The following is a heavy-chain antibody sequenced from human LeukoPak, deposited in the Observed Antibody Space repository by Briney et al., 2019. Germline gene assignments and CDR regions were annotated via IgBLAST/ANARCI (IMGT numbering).Heavy chain of an antibody. Sequence: SETLSLTCAVYGGSFSSYYWGWTRQPPGKGLEWIGEINHSGGTNYNPSLKSRVTISVDTPKNQFSLRLSSVTAADTAVYYCASERRYSSGRWDYYFDYWGQGTLVTVSS. V-gene: IGHV4-34*01. D-gene: IGHD6-19*01. CDR1: GGSFSSYY. CDR2: INHSGGT. CDR3: ASERRYSSGRWDYYFDY. J-gene: IGHJ4*02.